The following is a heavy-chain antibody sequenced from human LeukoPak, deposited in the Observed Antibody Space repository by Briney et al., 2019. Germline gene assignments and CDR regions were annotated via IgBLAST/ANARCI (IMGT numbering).Heavy chain of an antibody. D-gene: IGHD2-21*02. V-gene: IGHV1-69*06. CDR1: GGTFSSYA. CDR2: IIPIFGTA. Sequence: ASVKVSCKASGGTFSSYAISWVRQAPGEGLEWMGGIIPIFGTANYAQKSQGRVTITADKSTSTAYMELSNLRSEDTAVYYCALHQYCGGDCYSLYFDYWGQGTLVTVSS. CDR3: ALHQYCGGDCYSLYFDY. J-gene: IGHJ4*02.